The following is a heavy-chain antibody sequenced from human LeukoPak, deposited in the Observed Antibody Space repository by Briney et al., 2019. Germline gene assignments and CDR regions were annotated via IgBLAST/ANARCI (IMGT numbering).Heavy chain of an antibody. D-gene: IGHD5-24*01. CDR3: ARVQGGDVYNPFDF. J-gene: IGHJ4*02. CDR1: GGSISSYY. CDR2: IYYSGST. Sequence: PSETLSLICTVSGGSISSYYWSWIRQPPGKGLEWIGYIYYSGSTNYSPSLKSRVTISVDTSKNQFSLKLSSVTAADTAVYYCARVQGGDVYNPFDFWGQGTLVTVSS. V-gene: IGHV4-59*01.